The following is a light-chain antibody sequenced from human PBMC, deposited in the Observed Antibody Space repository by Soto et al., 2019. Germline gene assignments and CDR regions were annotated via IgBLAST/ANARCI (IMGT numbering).Light chain of an antibody. Sequence: QPVLTQPPSVSGAPGQRVTISCTGSSSNIGAGYDVNWYQQLPGTAPKLLIYGNSNRPSGVPDRFSGSKSGTSASLAITGLQAEDEADYYCQSYDNRLSGSFGTGTKLTVL. V-gene: IGLV1-40*01. J-gene: IGLJ1*01. CDR1: SSNIGAGYD. CDR3: QSYDNRLSGS. CDR2: GNS.